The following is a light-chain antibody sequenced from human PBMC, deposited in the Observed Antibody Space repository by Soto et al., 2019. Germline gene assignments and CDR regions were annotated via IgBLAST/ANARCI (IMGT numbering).Light chain of an antibody. CDR3: QQFGSSVT. CDR2: DAS. J-gene: IGKJ5*01. CDR1: QGVSSSY. V-gene: IGKV3-20*01. Sequence: PGERGTLSCRGSQGVSSSYLTWYRQKHGQGPRIIIYDASTRGTGIPARFSGSGSGTDFTLTISNLEPEDFAVYYCQQFGSSVTFGQGTRLEIK.